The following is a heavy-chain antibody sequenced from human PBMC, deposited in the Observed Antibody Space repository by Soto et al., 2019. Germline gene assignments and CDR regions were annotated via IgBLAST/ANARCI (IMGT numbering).Heavy chain of an antibody. CDR2: IYYSVST. D-gene: IGHD4-17*01. V-gene: IGHV4-59*01. CDR3: ARLYDYGDAIQH. Sequence: PSETLSLACTVYGGSINSYYWCWIRQPPGKGLEWIGYIYYSVSTNYNPSLKSRVTISVDTSKNQFSLKLSSVTAADTAVYYCARLYDYGDAIQHWGQGTLVTVSS. CDR1: GGSINSYY. J-gene: IGHJ1*01.